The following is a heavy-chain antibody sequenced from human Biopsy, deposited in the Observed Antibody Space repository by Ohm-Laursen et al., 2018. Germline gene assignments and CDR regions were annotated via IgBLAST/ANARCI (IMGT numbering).Heavy chain of an antibody. CDR2: ISSSNDNT. J-gene: IGHJ6*02. Sequence: AASVKVSCKASGFIFTSYGLSWVRQAPGQGLEWMGWISSSNDNTNYAQKFQGRVTMTADTSTSTAYMELRSLRSDDTAVHYCARDFFDSSGYFYYYNGVDLWGQGTTVTVSS. CDR1: GFIFTSYG. V-gene: IGHV1-18*01. CDR3: ARDFFDSSGYFYYYNGVDL. D-gene: IGHD3-22*01.